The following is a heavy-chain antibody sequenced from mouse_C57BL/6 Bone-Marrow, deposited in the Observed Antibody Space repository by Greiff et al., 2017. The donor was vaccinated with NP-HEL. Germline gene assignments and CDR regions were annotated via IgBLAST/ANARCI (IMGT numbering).Heavy chain of an antibody. J-gene: IGHJ3*01. CDR3: ARRELGTLAY. V-gene: IGHV1-9*01. CDR1: GYTFTGYW. D-gene: IGHD4-1*01. CDR2: ILPGSGST. Sequence: VKLMESGAELMKPGASVKLSCKATGYTFTGYWIEWVKQRPGHGLEWIGEILPGSGSTNYNEKFKGKATFTADTSSNTAYMQLSSLTTEDSAIYYCARRELGTLAYWGQGTLVTVSA.